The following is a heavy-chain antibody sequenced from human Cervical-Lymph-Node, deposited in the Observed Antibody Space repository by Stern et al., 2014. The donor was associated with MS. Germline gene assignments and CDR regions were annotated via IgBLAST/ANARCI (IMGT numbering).Heavy chain of an antibody. V-gene: IGHV2-5*02. CDR1: GFSLNTLGEG. D-gene: IGHD3-10*01. J-gene: IGHJ4*02. Sequence: VTLKESGPLLVRPTQSLTLTCTFSGFSLNTLGEGVGWIRQPPGKALEWLALIYWDDDKRYSPSLKSRLTIRKDTSKNHVVLTMTNMDPVDTATYYCAHSRVEMLRGVPFDYWGQGNLVTVS. CDR2: IYWDDDK. CDR3: AHSRVEMLRGVPFDY.